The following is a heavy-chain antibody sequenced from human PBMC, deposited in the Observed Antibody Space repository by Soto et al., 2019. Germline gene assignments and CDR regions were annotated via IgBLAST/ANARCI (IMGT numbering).Heavy chain of an antibody. J-gene: IGHJ4*02. CDR2: IYSGGST. CDR1: GFTVSSNY. CDR3: ARSNIAAVVLDY. V-gene: IGHV3-53*01. D-gene: IGHD6-13*01. Sequence: PGGSLRLSCAASGFTVSSNYMSWVRQAPGKGLEWVSIIYSGGSTYYADSVKGRFTISRDNSRNTLYLQMNSLRAEDTAVYYCARSNIAAVVLDYWGQGTLVTVSS.